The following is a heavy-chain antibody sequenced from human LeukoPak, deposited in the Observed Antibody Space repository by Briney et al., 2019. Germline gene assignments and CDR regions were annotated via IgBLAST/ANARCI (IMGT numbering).Heavy chain of an antibody. CDR1: GGSISSYY. CDR2: IYTSGST. D-gene: IGHD1-26*01. V-gene: IGHV4-4*07. Sequence: PSETLSLTCTVSGGSISSYYWSWIRQPAGQGLEWIGRIYTSGSTNYNPSLKSRVTMSVDTSKNQFSLKLSSVTAADTAVYYCARERLIVGATTSFDYWGQGTLVIVSS. CDR3: ARERLIVGATTSFDY. J-gene: IGHJ4*02.